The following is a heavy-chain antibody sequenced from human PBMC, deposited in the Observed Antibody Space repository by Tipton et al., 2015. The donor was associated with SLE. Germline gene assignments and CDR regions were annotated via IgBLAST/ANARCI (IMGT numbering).Heavy chain of an antibody. CDR3: AKEVERYDTSAYRH. D-gene: IGHD3-22*01. J-gene: IGHJ4*02. V-gene: IGHV3-23*01. CDR2: ISGSGGST. CDR1: GFTFSSYA. Sequence: SLRLSCAASGFTFSSYAMSWVRQAPGKGLEWVSDISGSGGSTEYADSVKGRFSISRDNSKNTLYLQMNSLRAEDTALYYCAKEVERYDTSAYRHWGQGTLVTVSS.